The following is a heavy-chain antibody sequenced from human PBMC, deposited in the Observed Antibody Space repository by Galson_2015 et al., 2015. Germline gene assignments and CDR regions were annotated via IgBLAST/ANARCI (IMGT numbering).Heavy chain of an antibody. CDR2: INPNSGGT. Sequence: SVKVSCKASGYTFTGYYMHWVRQAPGQGLEWMGWINPNSGGTNYAQKFQGWVTMTRDTSISTAYVELSRLRSDDTAVYYCARESILTGYYRPYYFDYWGQGTLVTVSS. CDR3: ARESILTGYYRPYYFDY. D-gene: IGHD3-9*01. J-gene: IGHJ4*02. V-gene: IGHV1-2*04. CDR1: GYTFTGYY.